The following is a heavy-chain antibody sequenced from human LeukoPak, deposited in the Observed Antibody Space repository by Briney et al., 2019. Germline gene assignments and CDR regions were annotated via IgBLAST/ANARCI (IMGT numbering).Heavy chain of an antibody. V-gene: IGHV1-46*01. CDR3: ASLGSGSSPIIDFDY. J-gene: IGHJ4*02. Sequence: GASVKVSCTASGYTFTAYYMHWVRQAPGQGLEWMGIIDPSGGGTSYAQKFQGRVTLTRDTSTSIVYMDLSSLTSEDTAVYFCASLGSGSSPIIDFDYWGQGTLVTVCS. CDR1: GYTFTAYY. CDR2: IDPSGGGT. D-gene: IGHD3-10*01.